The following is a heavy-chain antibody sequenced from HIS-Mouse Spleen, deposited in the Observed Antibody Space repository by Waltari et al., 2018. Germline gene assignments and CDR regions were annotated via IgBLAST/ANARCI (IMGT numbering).Heavy chain of an antibody. CDR1: GFTFSSYW. Sequence: EVQLVESGGGLVQPGGSLRLSCAASGFTFSSYWMSWVRQAPGKGLEWVANRKKDGSEKDYVDSVKGRFTISRDNAKNSLYLQMNSLRAEDTAVYYCARDGGTGDFDYWGQGTLVTVSS. D-gene: IGHD7-27*01. CDR3: ARDGGTGDFDY. CDR2: RKKDGSEK. V-gene: IGHV3-7*01. J-gene: IGHJ4*02.